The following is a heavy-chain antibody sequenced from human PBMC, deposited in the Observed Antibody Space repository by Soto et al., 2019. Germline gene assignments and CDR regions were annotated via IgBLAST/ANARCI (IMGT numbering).Heavy chain of an antibody. J-gene: IGHJ6*02. D-gene: IGHD4-4*01. CDR1: GYTFTSYG. V-gene: IGHV1-18*01. Sequence: QVQLVQSGAEVKKPGASVKVSCKASGYTFTSYGISWVRQAPGQGLEWMGWISAYNGNTNYAQKLQGRVTMTTDTSTSTAHMGLRSPKSDDTAVYYCARDPPTVPYYYYGMDVWGRVTAVTVSS. CDR3: ARDPPTVPYYYYGMDV. CDR2: ISAYNGNT.